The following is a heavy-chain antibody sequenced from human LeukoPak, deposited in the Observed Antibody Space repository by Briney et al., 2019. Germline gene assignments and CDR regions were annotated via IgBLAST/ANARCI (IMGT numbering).Heavy chain of an antibody. CDR1: GYTFTSYG. CDR3: ARDHWSDDYVWGSYGY. J-gene: IGHJ4*02. D-gene: IGHD3-16*01. V-gene: IGHV1-18*01. Sequence: ASVKVSCKASGYTFTSYGISWVRQAPGQGLEWMGWISAYNGNTNYAQKLQGRVTMTTDTSTSTAYMELGSLRSDDTAVYYCARDHWSDDYVWGSYGYWGQGTLVTVSS. CDR2: ISAYNGNT.